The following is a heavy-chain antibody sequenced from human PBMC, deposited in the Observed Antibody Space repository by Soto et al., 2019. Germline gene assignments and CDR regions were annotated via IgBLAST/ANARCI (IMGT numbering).Heavy chain of an antibody. V-gene: IGHV1-69*06. CDR1: GGSFSTYS. CDR2: IVPIFGTS. D-gene: IGHD4-17*01. Sequence: QVQLVQSGAEVKKPGSSVKVSCKASGGSFSTYSISWVRQAPGQGLEWMGGIVPIFGTSNYAQKFQGRVTITADKSTNTAYMELSSLRSEDTALYYCAITYGDYVVGAFDIWGQGTMVTVSS. CDR3: AITYGDYVVGAFDI. J-gene: IGHJ3*02.